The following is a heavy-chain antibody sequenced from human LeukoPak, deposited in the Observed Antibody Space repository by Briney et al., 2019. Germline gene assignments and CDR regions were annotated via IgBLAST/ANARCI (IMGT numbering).Heavy chain of an antibody. J-gene: IGHJ5*02. V-gene: IGHV4-31*03. D-gene: IGHD6-6*01. CDR1: GGSISSGGYH. Sequence: SETLSLTCTVSGGSISSGGYHWSWIRQHPGKGLEWIGYIYYSGSTYYNPSLKSRVTISVDTSKNQFSLKLSSVTAADTAVYYCAIAARPISWFDPWGQGTLVTVSS. CDR2: IYYSGST. CDR3: AIAARPISWFDP.